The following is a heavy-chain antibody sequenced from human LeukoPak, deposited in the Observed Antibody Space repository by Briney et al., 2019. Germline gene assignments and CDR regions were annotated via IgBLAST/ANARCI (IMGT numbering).Heavy chain of an antibody. D-gene: IGHD6-13*01. CDR3: ARAIAGAGSKGYFDY. CDR1: GYTFTGYF. CDR2: INPNSGVT. V-gene: IGHV1-2*02. Sequence: ASVKVSCKASGYTFTGYFMHWVRQAPGQGLEWLGWINPNSGVTNYAQKFQDRVTMTRDTSISTAYMELSRLRSDDTAVYYCARAIAGAGSKGYFDYWGQGTLVTVSS. J-gene: IGHJ4*02.